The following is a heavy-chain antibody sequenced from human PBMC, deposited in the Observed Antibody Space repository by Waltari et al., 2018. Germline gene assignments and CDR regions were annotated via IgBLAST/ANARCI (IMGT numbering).Heavy chain of an antibody. Sequence: EVHLEESGGGLVQPGRSLRLTCVGSGFSFEGYGMYWVRQAPGKGLGWVSGIGWNSGSVAYADFVDGRFSVSRDNAKKSLYLQMNSLRTEDTALYYCGKAGSNGFFFYAVDVWGQGTTVTVSS. CDR1: GFSFEGYG. CDR2: IGWNSGSV. J-gene: IGHJ6*02. CDR3: GKAGSNGFFFYAVDV. V-gene: IGHV3-9*01. D-gene: IGHD3-16*01.